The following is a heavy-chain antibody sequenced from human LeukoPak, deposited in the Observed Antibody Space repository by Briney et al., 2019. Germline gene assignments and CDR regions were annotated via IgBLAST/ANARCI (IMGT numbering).Heavy chain of an antibody. CDR2: IYYSGST. J-gene: IGHJ6*02. CDR1: GGSISSYY. Sequence: SETLSLTCTVSGGSISSYYWNWIRQPPGKGLEWIGYIYYSGSTNYNPSLKSRITISVDTSKNQFSLKLSSVTAADTAVYYCARLSLRGVAAGGDLYYYYGMDVWVQGTTVSVCS. D-gene: IGHD6-13*01. CDR3: ARLSLRGVAAGGDLYYYYGMDV. V-gene: IGHV4-59*12.